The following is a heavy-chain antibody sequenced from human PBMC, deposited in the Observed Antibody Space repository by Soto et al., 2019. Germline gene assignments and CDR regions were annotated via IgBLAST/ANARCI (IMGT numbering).Heavy chain of an antibody. D-gene: IGHD6-13*01. CDR2: INAGNGAT. J-gene: IGHJ4*02. V-gene: IGHV1-18*01. CDR1: GCTFTSYG. Sequence: ASVKVSCKASGCTFTSYGISWVRQAPGQGLEWMGWINAGNGATKYSQNFQDRVTIARDTSANTAFMELSSLRSEDTAVYYCARGSAAAGPYYFDYWAQGTLVTVSS. CDR3: ARGSAAAGPYYFDY.